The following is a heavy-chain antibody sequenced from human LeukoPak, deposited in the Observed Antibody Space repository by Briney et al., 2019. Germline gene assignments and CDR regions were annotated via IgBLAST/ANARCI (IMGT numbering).Heavy chain of an antibody. CDR3: ARTNWIGLELCY. V-gene: IGHV3-21*01. CDR1: GFTFSDRS. CDR2: ISGSSNYI. D-gene: IGHD1-7*01. J-gene: IGHJ4*02. Sequence: GGSLRLSCAASGFTFSDRSMNWVRQAPGKGLEWVSYISGSSNYIYYADSVKGRFTISRDNAKNSLYLQMNSLRAEDTAVYYCARTNWIGLELCYWGQGTLVTVSS.